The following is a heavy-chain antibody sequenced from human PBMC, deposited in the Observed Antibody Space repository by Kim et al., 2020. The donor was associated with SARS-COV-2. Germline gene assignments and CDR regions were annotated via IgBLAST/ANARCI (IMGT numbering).Heavy chain of an antibody. J-gene: IGHJ4*02. CDR2: INHSGST. D-gene: IGHD3-9*01. Sequence: SETLSLTCAVYGGSFSGYYWSWIRQPPGKGLEWIGEINHSGSTNYNPSCKSRVTISVDTAKNQSSLKLSYVTAADTAVYYFARGCAGYGYWGQGTLVTVSS. V-gene: IGHV4-34*01. CDR1: GGSFSGYY. CDR3: ARGCAGYGY.